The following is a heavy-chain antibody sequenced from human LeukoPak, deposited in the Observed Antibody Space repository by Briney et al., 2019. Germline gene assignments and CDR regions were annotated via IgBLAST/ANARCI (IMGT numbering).Heavy chain of an antibody. D-gene: IGHD3-10*01. CDR3: ARDSGRGKRDY. CDR2: IYYSGST. CDR1: GGSISSGDYY. J-gene: IGHJ4*02. Sequence: SETLSLTCTVSGGSISSGDYYWSWIRQPPGKGLEWIGYIYYSGSTYYNPSLKSRVTISVDTSKNQFSLKLSSVTAADTAVDYWARDSGRGKRDYGGQGPLVTVPS. V-gene: IGHV4-30-4*01.